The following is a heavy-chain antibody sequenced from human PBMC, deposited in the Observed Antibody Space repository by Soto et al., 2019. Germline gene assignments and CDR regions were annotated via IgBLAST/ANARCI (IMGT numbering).Heavy chain of an antibody. D-gene: IGHD2-2*02. Sequence: QVQLEESGGDVVQPGRTLRLSCAASGFTFNDYGMHWVRQAPGKGLEWVAIISYDAVTKSYADSVKGRFTISRDNSQKSIYLQMNRLRVEDTVVYYCAKNGLLQYDYYYSFIDVWGKGTTVTVSS. J-gene: IGHJ6*03. CDR1: GFTFNDYG. CDR2: ISYDAVTK. V-gene: IGHV3-30*18. CDR3: AKNGLLQYDYYYSFIDV.